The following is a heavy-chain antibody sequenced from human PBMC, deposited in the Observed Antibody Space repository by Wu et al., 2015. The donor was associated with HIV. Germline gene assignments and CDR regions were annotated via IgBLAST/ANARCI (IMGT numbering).Heavy chain of an antibody. CDR1: GVSFMYFA. Sequence: QVRLMQSGAEVKTPGSSVRVSCKASGVSFMYFAVNWVRQTPGQRLEWVGGTIPHFGVINPAQKFRDRLRLTADASTSTVYMELSGLEFADTAVYYCVGRQKYNPGNVGKFDFWGQGTLVTVSS. D-gene: IGHD1-14*01. CDR2: TIPHFGVI. V-gene: IGHV1-69*12. CDR3: VGRQKYNPGNVGKFDF. J-gene: IGHJ4*02.